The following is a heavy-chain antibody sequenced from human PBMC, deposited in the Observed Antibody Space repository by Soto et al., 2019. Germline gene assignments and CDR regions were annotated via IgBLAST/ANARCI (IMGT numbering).Heavy chain of an antibody. Sequence: GESLNISCKGSGYSFTSYWIGWVRQMPGKGLEWMGIIYPGDSDTRYSPSFQGQVTISADKSISTAYLQWSSLKASDTAMYYCARHLSDTAMNYYYYYYYMDVWGKGTTVTVSS. CDR3: ARHLSDTAMNYYYYYYYMDV. CDR2: IYPGDSDT. V-gene: IGHV5-51*01. CDR1: GYSFTSYW. D-gene: IGHD5-18*01. J-gene: IGHJ6*03.